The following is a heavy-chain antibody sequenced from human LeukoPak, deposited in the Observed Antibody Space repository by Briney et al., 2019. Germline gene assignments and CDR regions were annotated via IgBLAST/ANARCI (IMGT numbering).Heavy chain of an antibody. CDR3: AREELDCSGGSCYTGDSDY. CDR1: GGSISSGSYY. V-gene: IGHV4-61*02. Sequence: SETLSLTCTVSGGSISSGSYYWSWIRQPAGKGLEWIGRIYTSGSTNYNPSLKSRVTISVDTSRNQFSLKLSSVTAADTAVYYCAREELDCSGGSCYTGDSDYWGQGTLVTVSS. D-gene: IGHD2-15*01. J-gene: IGHJ4*02. CDR2: IYTSGST.